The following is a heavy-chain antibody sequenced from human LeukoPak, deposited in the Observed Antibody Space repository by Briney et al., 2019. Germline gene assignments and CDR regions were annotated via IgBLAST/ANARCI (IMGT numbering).Heavy chain of an antibody. CDR2: IYSGGST. V-gene: IGHV3-53*01. J-gene: IGHJ3*02. CDR3: ARGGLIQRHAFDI. CDR1: GFTFSSFG. D-gene: IGHD1-1*01. Sequence: GGTLRLSCAASGFTFSSFGMSWVRQAPGKGLEWVSVIYSGGSTYYADSVKGRFTISRDNSKNTLYLQMNSLRGEDTALYYCARGGLIQRHAFDIWGQGTMVTVSS.